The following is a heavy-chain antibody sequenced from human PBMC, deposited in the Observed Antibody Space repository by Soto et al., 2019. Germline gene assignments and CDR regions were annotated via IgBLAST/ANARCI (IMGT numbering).Heavy chain of an antibody. CDR3: ARIGLTRAFDI. J-gene: IGHJ3*02. Sequence: GSGPTLVNPTQTLTLTCTFSGFSLSTSGMRVSWIRQPPGKALEWLARIDWDDDKFYSTSLKTRLTISKDTSKNQVVLTMTNMDPVDTATYYCARIGLTRAFDIWGQGTMVTVSS. V-gene: IGHV2-70*04. CDR1: GFSLSTSGMR. D-gene: IGHD3-16*01. CDR2: IDWDDDK.